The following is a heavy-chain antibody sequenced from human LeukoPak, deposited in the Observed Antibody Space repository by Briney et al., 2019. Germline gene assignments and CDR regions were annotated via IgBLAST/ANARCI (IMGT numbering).Heavy chain of an antibody. Sequence: GGSLRLSCAASGFTFSSYAMHWVRQAPGKGLEWVAVISYDGSNKYYADSVKGRFTISRDNSKNTLYLQMNSLRAEDTAVYYCARDLVGGEQQLVLLDYWGQGTLVTVSS. CDR3: ARDLVGGEQQLVLLDY. J-gene: IGHJ4*02. V-gene: IGHV3-30-3*01. D-gene: IGHD6-13*01. CDR1: GFTFSSYA. CDR2: ISYDGSNK.